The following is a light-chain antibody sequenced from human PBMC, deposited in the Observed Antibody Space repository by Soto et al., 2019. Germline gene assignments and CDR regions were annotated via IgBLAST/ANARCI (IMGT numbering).Light chain of an antibody. V-gene: IGKV1-39*01. Sequence: DIQMTQSPSSLSASVGDRVTITCRASQSISRDLNWYQQKPGKAPKLLIYAASSLQSGVPSRFSGSGSGTDFTLTISSLQPEDFATYYCQQSDSTSITFGQGTRLEIK. J-gene: IGKJ5*01. CDR3: QQSDSTSIT. CDR2: AAS. CDR1: QSISRD.